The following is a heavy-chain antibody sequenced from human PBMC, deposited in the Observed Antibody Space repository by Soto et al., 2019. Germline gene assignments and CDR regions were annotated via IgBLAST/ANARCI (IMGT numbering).Heavy chain of an antibody. CDR3: ARGAYYYDSSGLSY. V-gene: IGHV3-48*01. D-gene: IGHD3-22*01. CDR2: ISSSSSTI. CDR1: GFTFSSYS. J-gene: IGHJ4*02. Sequence: EVQLVESGGDLVQPGGSLRLSCAASGFTFSSYSMNWVRQAPGKGLEWVSYISSSSSTIYYADSVKGRFTISRDNAKNSLYLQMNSLRVEDTAVYYCARGAYYYDSSGLSYWGQGTLVTVSS.